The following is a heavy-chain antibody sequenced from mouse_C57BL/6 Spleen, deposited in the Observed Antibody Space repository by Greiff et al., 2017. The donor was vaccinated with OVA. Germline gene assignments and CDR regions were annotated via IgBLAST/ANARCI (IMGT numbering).Heavy chain of an antibody. D-gene: IGHD1-1*01. CDR2: IYPGNSDT. V-gene: IGHV1-5*01. CDR1: GYTFTSYW. Sequence: VQLKESGTVLARPGASVKMSCKTSGYTFTSYWMHWVKQRPGQGLEWIGAIYPGNSDTSYNQKFKGKAKLTAVTSASTAYMELSSLTNEDSAVYYCTRGEEFITTVDWYFDVWGTGTTVTVSS. CDR3: TRGEEFITTVDWYFDV. J-gene: IGHJ1*03.